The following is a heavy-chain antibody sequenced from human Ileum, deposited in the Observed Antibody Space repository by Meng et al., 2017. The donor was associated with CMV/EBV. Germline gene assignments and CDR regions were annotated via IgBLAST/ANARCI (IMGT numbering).Heavy chain of an antibody. V-gene: IGHV4-61*01. CDR1: SSASYV. CDR3: ARVAYCRGNSCYFSGFDY. Sequence: SSASYVWAWIRQPPGKGLEWIAYVYYTESTSYSPSLTSRVTVSIDTSTNQFSLKLNSVTAADTAVYYCARVAYCRGNSCYFSGFDYWGQGALVTVSS. J-gene: IGHJ4*02. CDR2: VYYTEST. D-gene: IGHD2-21*01.